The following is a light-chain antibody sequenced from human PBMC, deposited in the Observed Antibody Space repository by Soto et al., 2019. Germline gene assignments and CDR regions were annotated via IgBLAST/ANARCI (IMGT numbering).Light chain of an antibody. CDR3: SSYTSSNVVV. V-gene: IGLV2-14*01. CDR2: DVS. J-gene: IGLJ2*01. Sequence: QSVLTQPASVSGSPGQSITISCTGTTSDVGGYNYVSWYQQHPGKAPKLMIYDVSNRPSGVSNRFSGSKSGNTASLTISGLQAEDEADYYSSSYTSSNVVVFGGGTKLTVL. CDR1: TSDVGGYNY.